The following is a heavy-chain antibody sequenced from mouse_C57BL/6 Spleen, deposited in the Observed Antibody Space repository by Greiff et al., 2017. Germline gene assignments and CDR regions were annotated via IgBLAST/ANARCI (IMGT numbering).Heavy chain of an antibody. CDR1: GYSFTGYY. Sequence: EVQLQQSGPELVKPGASVKISCKASGYSFTGYYMNWVKQSPEKSLEWIGEINPSTGGTTYNQKFKAKATLTVDKSSSTAYMQLKSLTSEDSAVEYCAIWDYYVSYFEGWGTGTTVTVSS. J-gene: IGHJ1*03. V-gene: IGHV1-42*01. CDR3: AIWDYYVSYFEG. CDR2: INPSTGGT. D-gene: IGHD1-1*01.